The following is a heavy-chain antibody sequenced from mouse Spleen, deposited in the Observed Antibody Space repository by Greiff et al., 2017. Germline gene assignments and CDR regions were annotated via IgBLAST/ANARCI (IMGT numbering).Heavy chain of an antibody. J-gene: IGHJ3*01. CDR1: GFTFSSYA. V-gene: IGHV5-9-1*01. CDR3: ARLRSYYDRPLFAY. Sequence: EVKLMESGGGLVKPGGSLKLSCAASGFTFSSYAMSWVRQTPEKRLEWVATISSGGSYTYYPDSVKGRFTISRDNAKNTLYLQMSSLRSEDTAMYYCARLRSYYDRPLFAYWGQGTLVTVSA. CDR2: ISSGGSYT. D-gene: IGHD2-4*01.